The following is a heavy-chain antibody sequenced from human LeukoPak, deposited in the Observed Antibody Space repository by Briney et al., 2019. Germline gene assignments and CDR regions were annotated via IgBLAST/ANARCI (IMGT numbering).Heavy chain of an antibody. CDR1: GYTFTGYY. D-gene: IGHD6-19*01. CDR3: ARGGSSGWYYFDY. J-gene: IGHJ4*02. Sequence: GASVKVSCKASGYTFTGYYMHWVRRAPGQGLEWMGWINPYSGDTNYAQKFQGRVTMTRDTSISTAYMELSRLRSDDTAVYYCARGGSSGWYYFDYWGQGTLVTVSS. CDR2: INPYSGDT. V-gene: IGHV1-2*02.